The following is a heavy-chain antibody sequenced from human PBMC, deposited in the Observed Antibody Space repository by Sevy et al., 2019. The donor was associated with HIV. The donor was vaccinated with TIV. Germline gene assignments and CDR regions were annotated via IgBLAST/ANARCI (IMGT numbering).Heavy chain of an antibody. V-gene: IGHV4-34*01. CDR3: ARHCSTTSCSHAFDI. CDR1: GGSFSGYY. D-gene: IGHD2-2*01. J-gene: IGHJ3*02. Sequence: SETLSLTCAVYGGSFSGYYWSWIRQPPGKGLEWIGEINHSGSTNYNPSLKSRVIISVDRSKNQFSLKLSSVTAADTAVYYCARHCSTTSCSHAFDIWGQGTMVTVSS. CDR2: INHSGST.